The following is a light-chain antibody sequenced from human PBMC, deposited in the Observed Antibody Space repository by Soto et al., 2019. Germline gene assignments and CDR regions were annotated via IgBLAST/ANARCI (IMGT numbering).Light chain of an antibody. CDR1: QTVNNN. Sequence: IVMTQSPYTLCVSTGERATLSCRASQTVNNNLAWYQQKPGQSPRLLIYGASSRATGVPDRFSGSGSGTDFTLTIRMRYPDVFAVYYFQHYDGAPTWTFCHGTNVDI. CDR2: GAS. V-gene: IGKV3D-15*03. J-gene: IGKJ1*01. CDR3: QHYDGAPTWT.